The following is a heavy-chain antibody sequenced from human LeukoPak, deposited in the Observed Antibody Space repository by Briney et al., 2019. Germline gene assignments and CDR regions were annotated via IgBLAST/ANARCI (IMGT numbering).Heavy chain of an antibody. CDR1: GFAFSSYA. Sequence: GGSLRLSCAASGFAFSSYAMSWVRQAPGKGLEWVSAISGSGGSTYYADSVKGRFNISRDNTKNSVYLEMNSLRAEDSAVYYCAGDRPHYFDASGGGRGTLVTVSS. D-gene: IGHD3-9*01. V-gene: IGHV3-23*01. CDR3: AGDRPHYFDASG. CDR2: ISGSGGST. J-gene: IGHJ4*02.